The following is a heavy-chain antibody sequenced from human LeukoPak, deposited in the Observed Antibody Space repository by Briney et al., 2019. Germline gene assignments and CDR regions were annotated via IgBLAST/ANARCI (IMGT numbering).Heavy chain of an antibody. CDR2: IYYSGST. CDR1: GGSISSYY. Sequence: SETLSLTCTVSGGSISSYYWSWIRQPPGKGLEWIGYIYYSGSTNYNPYLKSRGTISVDTSKNQFSLKLSSVTAADTAVYYCARAVWFGELSPYYYYMDVWGKGTTVTVSS. CDR3: ARAVWFGELSPYYYYMDV. V-gene: IGHV4-59*08. D-gene: IGHD3-10*01. J-gene: IGHJ6*03.